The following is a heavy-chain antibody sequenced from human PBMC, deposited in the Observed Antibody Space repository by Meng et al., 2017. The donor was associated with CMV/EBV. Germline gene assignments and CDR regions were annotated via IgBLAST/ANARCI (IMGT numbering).Heavy chain of an antibody. CDR3: ARVAFLPPYCGGDCSAHYYFDY. Sequence: GESLKISCAASGFTFSSYWMSWVHQAPGKGLEWVANIKQDGSEKYYVDSVKGRFTISRDNAKNSLYLQMNSLRAEDTAVYYCARVAFLPPYCGGDCSAHYYFDYWGQGTLVTVSS. D-gene: IGHD2-21*01. CDR2: IKQDGSEK. J-gene: IGHJ4*02. V-gene: IGHV3-7*01. CDR1: GFTFSSYW.